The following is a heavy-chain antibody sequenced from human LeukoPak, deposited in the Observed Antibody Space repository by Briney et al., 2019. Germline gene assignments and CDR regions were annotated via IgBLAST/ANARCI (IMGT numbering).Heavy chain of an antibody. CDR2: IYYSGST. CDR1: GGSISSYY. V-gene: IGHV4-59*08. CDR3: ARLTNLVVVRAFDI. J-gene: IGHJ3*02. D-gene: IGHD2-15*01. Sequence: SETLPLTCTVSGGSISSYYWSWIRQPPGKGLEWIGYIYYSGSTNYNPSLKSRVTISVDTSKNQFSLKLSSVTAADTAVYYCARLTNLVVVRAFDIWGQGTMVTVSS.